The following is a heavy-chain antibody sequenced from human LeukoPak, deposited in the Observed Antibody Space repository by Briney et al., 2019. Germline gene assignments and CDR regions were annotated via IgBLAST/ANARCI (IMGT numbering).Heavy chain of an antibody. CDR1: GFTFSSYS. J-gene: IGHJ6*03. CDR3: LARSLVEVSGNYYMDV. CDR2: ISSSSSYI. V-gene: IGHV3-21*04. D-gene: IGHD1-26*01. Sequence: GGSLRLSCAASGFTFSSYSMNWVRQAPGKGLEWVSSISSSSSYIYYADSVKGRFTISRDNAKNSLYLQMNNLRVEDTAVYYCLARSLVEVSGNYYMDVWGKGTTVSVSS.